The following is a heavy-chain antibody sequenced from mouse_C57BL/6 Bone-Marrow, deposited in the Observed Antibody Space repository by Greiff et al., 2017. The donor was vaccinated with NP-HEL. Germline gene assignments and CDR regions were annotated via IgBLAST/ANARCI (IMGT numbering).Heavy chain of an antibody. Sequence: QVQLQQPGAELVKPGASVKLSCKASGYTFTSYWMQWVKQRPGQGLEWIGEIDPSDSYTNYNQKFKGKATLTVDTSSSTAYMQLSSLTSEDSAVYYCAIEGIGRFDYWGQGTTLTVSS. J-gene: IGHJ2*01. CDR3: AIEGIGRFDY. CDR1: GYTFTSYW. CDR2: IDPSDSYT. V-gene: IGHV1-50*01.